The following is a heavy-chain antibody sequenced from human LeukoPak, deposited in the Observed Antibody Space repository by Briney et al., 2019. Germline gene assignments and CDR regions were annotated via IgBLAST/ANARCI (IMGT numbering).Heavy chain of an antibody. CDR3: AKDSPTKYYYDSSGSDY. CDR2: ISGSGGST. Sequence: PGRSLRLSCAASGFTFSSYAMSWVRQAPGKGLEWVSAISGSGGSTYYADSVKGRFTVSRDNSKNTLYLKMNSLRDEDTAVYYCAKDSPTKYYYDSSGSDYWGQGTLVTVSS. CDR1: GFTFSSYA. V-gene: IGHV3-23*01. D-gene: IGHD3-22*01. J-gene: IGHJ4*02.